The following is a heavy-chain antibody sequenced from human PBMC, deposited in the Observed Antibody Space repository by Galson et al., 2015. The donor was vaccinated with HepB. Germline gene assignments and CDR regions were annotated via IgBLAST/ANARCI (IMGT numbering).Heavy chain of an antibody. CDR3: AKGTRWFTMIVVVNTPFDY. Sequence: SLRLSCAASGFTFSSYAMSWVRQAPGKGLEWVSAISGSGGSTYYADSVKGRFTISRDNSKNTLYLQMNSLRAEDTAVYYCAKGTRWFTMIVVVNTPFDYWGQGTLVTVSS. D-gene: IGHD3-22*01. V-gene: IGHV3-23*01. CDR1: GFTFSSYA. J-gene: IGHJ4*02. CDR2: ISGSGGST.